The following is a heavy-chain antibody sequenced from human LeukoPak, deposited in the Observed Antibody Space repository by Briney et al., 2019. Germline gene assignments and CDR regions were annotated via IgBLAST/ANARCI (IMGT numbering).Heavy chain of an antibody. J-gene: IGHJ5*02. CDR2: IYHSGST. CDR3: ARDMGRDNWNHWFDP. D-gene: IGHD1-20*01. CDR1: GYSISSGYY. Sequence: SETLSLTCTVSGYSISSGYYWGWIRQPPGKGLEWIGSIYHSGSTYYNPSLKSRVTISVDTSKSQFSLKLSSVTAADTAVYYCARDMGRDNWNHWFDPWGQGTLVTASS. V-gene: IGHV4-38-2*02.